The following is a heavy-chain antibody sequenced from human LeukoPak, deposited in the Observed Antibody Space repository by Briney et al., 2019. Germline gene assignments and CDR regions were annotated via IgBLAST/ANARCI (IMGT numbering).Heavy chain of an antibody. CDR3: ARDTSYSSGWYLGADY. Sequence: GGSLRLSCAASGFTFSSYSMNWVRQAPGKGLEWVSSISSSSSYIYYADSVKGRFTISRDNAKNSLYLQMNSLRAEDTAVYYCARDTSYSSGWYLGADYWGQGTLVTVSS. J-gene: IGHJ4*02. D-gene: IGHD6-19*01. V-gene: IGHV3-21*01. CDR2: ISSSSSYI. CDR1: GFTFSSYS.